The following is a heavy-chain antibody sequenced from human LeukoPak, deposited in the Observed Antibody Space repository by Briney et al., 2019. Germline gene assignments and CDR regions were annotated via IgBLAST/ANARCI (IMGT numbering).Heavy chain of an antibody. J-gene: IGHJ5*02. V-gene: IGHV4-34*01. CDR2: INHSGST. CDR3: ARVGYDFWSGYYAYWFDP. Sequence: PSETLSLTCAVYGGSFSGYYWSWIRQPPGKGLEWIGEINHSGSTNYNPSLKSRVTISVDKSKNQFSLKLSSVTAADTAVYYCARVGYDFWSGYYAYWFDPWGQGTLVTVSS. D-gene: IGHD3-3*01. CDR1: GGSFSGYY.